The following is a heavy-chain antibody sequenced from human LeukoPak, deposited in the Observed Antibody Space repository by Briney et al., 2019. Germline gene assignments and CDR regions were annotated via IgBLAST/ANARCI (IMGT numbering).Heavy chain of an antibody. V-gene: IGHV5-51*01. Sequence: GESLKISCKGSGYSFTSYWIGWVRQMPGKGLEWMGIIYPGDSDTRYSPSFQGQVTISADKSISTAYLQWSSLKASDTAMYYCARRAYYYDSSGYPHDAFDIWGQRTMVTVSS. D-gene: IGHD3-22*01. CDR3: ARRAYYYDSSGYPHDAFDI. CDR2: IYPGDSDT. CDR1: GYSFTSYW. J-gene: IGHJ3*02.